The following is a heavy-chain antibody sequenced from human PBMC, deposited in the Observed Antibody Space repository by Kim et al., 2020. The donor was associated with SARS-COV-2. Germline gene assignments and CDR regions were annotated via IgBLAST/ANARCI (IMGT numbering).Heavy chain of an antibody. J-gene: IGHJ6*02. Sequence: GGSLRLSCAASGFTFSSYWMHWVCQAPGKGLVWVSRINSDGSSTSYADSVKGRFTISRDNAKNTLYLQMNSLRAEDTAVYYCARDGGSCSGGSCYSLGIYYYYGMDVWGQGTTVTVSS. D-gene: IGHD2-15*01. CDR2: INSDGSST. V-gene: IGHV3-74*01. CDR3: ARDGGSCSGGSCYSLGIYYYYGMDV. CDR1: GFTFSSYW.